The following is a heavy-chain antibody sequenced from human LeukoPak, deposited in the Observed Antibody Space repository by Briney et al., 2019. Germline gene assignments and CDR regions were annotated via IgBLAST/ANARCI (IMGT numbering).Heavy chain of an antibody. J-gene: IGHJ3*02. V-gene: IGHV4-61*02. CDR3: ARGGYYDTTGSRDALDI. CDR1: GGSISSGNYY. D-gene: IGHD3-22*01. CDR2: IYTSGSA. Sequence: PSETLSLTCTVSGGSISSGNYYWYWIRQPAGKGLEWIGRIYTSGSANYNPSLKSRVTISVDTSKNQFSLKLSSVTAADTAVYYCARGGYYDTTGSRDALDIWGQGTMVTVSS.